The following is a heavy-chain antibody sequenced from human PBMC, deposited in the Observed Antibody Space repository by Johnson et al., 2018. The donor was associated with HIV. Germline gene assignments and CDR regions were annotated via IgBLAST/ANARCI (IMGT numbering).Heavy chain of an antibody. CDR3: AKEGVAGADAFDI. CDR2: IRYDGSNK. Sequence: VQLVESGGGVVQPGGSLRLSCAASGFTFSSYGMHWVRQAPGKGLEWVAFIRYDGSNKYYADSVKGRFTISRDNSKNTLYLQMNSLRAEDTAVYYCAKEGVAGADAFDIWGQGTMVTVSS. V-gene: IGHV3-30*02. J-gene: IGHJ3*02. D-gene: IGHD6-19*01. CDR1: GFTFSSYG.